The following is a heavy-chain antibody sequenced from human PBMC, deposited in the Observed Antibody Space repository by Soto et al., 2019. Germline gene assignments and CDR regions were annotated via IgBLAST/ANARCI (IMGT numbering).Heavy chain of an antibody. V-gene: IGHV3-15*01. CDR1: GFTFSNAW. Sequence: GGSLRLSCAASGFTFSNAWMSWVRQAPGKGLEWVGRIKSKTDGGTTDYAAPVKGRFTISRDDSKNTLYLQMNSLKTEDTAVYYCTTDSLRFLDPVDYWGQGTLVTVSS. CDR2: IKSKTDGGTT. D-gene: IGHD3-3*01. CDR3: TTDSLRFLDPVDY. J-gene: IGHJ4*02.